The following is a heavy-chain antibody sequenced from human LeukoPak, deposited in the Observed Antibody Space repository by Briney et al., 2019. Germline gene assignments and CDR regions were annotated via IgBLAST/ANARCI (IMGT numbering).Heavy chain of an antibody. V-gene: IGHV3-64*01. CDR3: VRTIAVAVAFDY. D-gene: IGHD6-19*01. J-gene: IGHJ4*02. Sequence: GGSLRLSCAASGFTFGSYTMHWVRQAPGKGLEHVSTIGSNGGSTYHANSVKGRFIITRDNSKNTLYLQMGSLRAEDMAVYYCVRTIAVAVAFDYWGQGTLVTVSS. CDR2: IGSNGGST. CDR1: GFTFGSYT.